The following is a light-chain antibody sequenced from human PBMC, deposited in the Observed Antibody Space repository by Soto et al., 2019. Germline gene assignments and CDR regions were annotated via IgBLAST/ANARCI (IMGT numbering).Light chain of an antibody. V-gene: IGKV3-20*01. CDR2: GAS. CDR3: QQYGSSLLT. J-gene: IGKJ4*01. Sequence: EIVLTQSPGTLSLSPGERASLSCRASQSVSSEKLAWYQQKPGQAPRLHIFGASGRATGIPERFSGSGSGTDFSLTISTLEPEDSAVYYCQQYGSSLLTFGGGTKVDIK. CDR1: QSVSSEK.